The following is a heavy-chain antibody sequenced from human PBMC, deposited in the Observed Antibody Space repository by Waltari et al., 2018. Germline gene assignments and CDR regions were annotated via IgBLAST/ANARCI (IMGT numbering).Heavy chain of an antibody. Sequence: QVQLVESGGGVVQPGTSLRLSCAASGLTFRNYGMHWVRQAPGKGLEWVAIIWYDGSNKYYSDSVKGRFTISRDNSKNTLYLQMNSLRVEDTAVYYCATSHPTVVPDDWGQGTLVTVSS. CDR1: GLTFRNYG. CDR3: ATSHPTVVPDD. D-gene: IGHD2-15*01. V-gene: IGHV3-33*01. CDR2: IWYDGSNK. J-gene: IGHJ4*02.